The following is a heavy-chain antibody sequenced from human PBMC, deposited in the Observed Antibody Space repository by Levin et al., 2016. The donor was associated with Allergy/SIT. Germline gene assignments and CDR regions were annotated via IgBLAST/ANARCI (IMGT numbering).Heavy chain of an antibody. D-gene: IGHD2-2*02. CDR2: INHSGST. J-gene: IGHJ5*02. CDR3: ARGSGSYCSSTSCYMRIGFDP. Sequence: WIRQPPEKGLEWIGEINHSGSTNYNPSLKSRVTISVDTSKNQFSLKLSSVTAADTAVYYCARGSGSYCSSTSCYMRIGFDPWGQGTPSVTVSS. V-gene: IGHV4-34*01.